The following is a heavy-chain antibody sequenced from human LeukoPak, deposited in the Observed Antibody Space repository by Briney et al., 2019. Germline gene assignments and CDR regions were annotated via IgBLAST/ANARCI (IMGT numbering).Heavy chain of an antibody. CDR1: GYTFTSYG. J-gene: IGHJ6*03. V-gene: IGHV1-8*02. Sequence: ASVKVSCMASGYTFTSYGISWVRPAPGQGLEWMGWMNPNSGNTGYAQKFQGRVIMTRNTSISTAYMKLSSLRSEDTAVYYCARGSSSWFSHYYYMDVWGKGTTVTISS. CDR3: ARGSSSWFSHYYYMDV. D-gene: IGHD6-13*01. CDR2: MNPNSGNT.